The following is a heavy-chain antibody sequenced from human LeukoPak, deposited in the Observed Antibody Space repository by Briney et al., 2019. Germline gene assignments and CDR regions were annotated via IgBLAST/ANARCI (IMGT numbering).Heavy chain of an antibody. CDR1: GDSFNRHW. V-gene: IGHV5-51*01. Sequence: GESRNISCKGSGDSFNRHWIVWVRQMSGKGLEWMGIIYLGDSDTRYSPSFQGQIIISADKSISTAYLQWSSLKASDTAIYYCARHSSYTSGWPLDYWGQGTLVTVSS. J-gene: IGHJ4*02. D-gene: IGHD6-19*01. CDR2: IYLGDSDT. CDR3: ARHSSYTSGWPLDY.